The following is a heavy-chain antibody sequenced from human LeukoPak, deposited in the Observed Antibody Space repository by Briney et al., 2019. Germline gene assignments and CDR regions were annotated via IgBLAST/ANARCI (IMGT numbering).Heavy chain of an antibody. J-gene: IGHJ4*02. CDR3: ARSKGSGSYALDY. D-gene: IGHD1-26*01. Sequence: GGSLRLSCAASGFTFSSYWMHWVRQAPGKGLVWVSLINTDGSSTYYADSVKGRFTISRDNAKNTLYVQMNSLRAEDTSVYYCARSKGSGSYALDYWGQGTLVTVSS. CDR2: INTDGSST. V-gene: IGHV3-74*01. CDR1: GFTFSSYW.